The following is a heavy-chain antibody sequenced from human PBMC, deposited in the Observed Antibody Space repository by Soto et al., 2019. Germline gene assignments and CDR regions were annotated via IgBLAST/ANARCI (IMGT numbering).Heavy chain of an antibody. D-gene: IGHD4-17*01. CDR3: ARKIPTTVTTRPNWYFDL. CDR1: GYTFTSYD. CDR2: MNPNSGNT. J-gene: IGHJ2*01. Sequence: ASVKVSCKASGYTFTSYDINWVRQATGQGLEWMGWMNPNSGNTGYAQKFQGRVTMTRNTSISTAYMELSSLRSEDTAVYYCARKIPTTVTTRPNWYFDLWGRGTLVTVSS. V-gene: IGHV1-8*01.